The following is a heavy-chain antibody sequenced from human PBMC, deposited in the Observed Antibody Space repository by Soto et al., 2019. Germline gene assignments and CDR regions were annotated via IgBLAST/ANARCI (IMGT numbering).Heavy chain of an antibody. V-gene: IGHV3-33*08. J-gene: IGHJ4*02. D-gene: IGHD3-10*01. CDR2: MGCDGGKK. Sequence: GGSLRLSCAASGFTFSSYAMSWVRQAPGKGLEWVAVMGCDGGKKYYGDSVKGRFTISSDQSQNTLYLQMNSLRAEDTAVYYCAGYGSGNSWDYWGQGTLVTRLL. CDR3: AGYGSGNSWDY. CDR1: GFTFSSYA.